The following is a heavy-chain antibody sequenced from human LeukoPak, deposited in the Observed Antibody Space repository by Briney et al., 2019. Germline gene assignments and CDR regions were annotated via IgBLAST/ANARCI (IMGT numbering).Heavy chain of an antibody. V-gene: IGHV4-39*01. CDR3: ARQGYCSGGSCYTDDYFDY. CDR2: IYYSGST. J-gene: IGHJ4*02. CDR1: GGSISSSSYY. Sequence: SETLSLTCTVSGGSISSSSYYWGWIRQPPGKGLEWIGSIYYSGSTYYNPSLKSRVTISVDTSKNQFSLKLSSVTAADTAVYYCARQGYCSGGSCYTDDYFDYWGQGTLVTVSS. D-gene: IGHD2-15*01.